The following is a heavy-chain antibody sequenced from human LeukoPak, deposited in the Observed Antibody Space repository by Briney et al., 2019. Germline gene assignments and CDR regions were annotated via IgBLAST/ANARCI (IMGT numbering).Heavy chain of an antibody. CDR2: IIPILGIA. D-gene: IGHD4-17*01. V-gene: IGHV1-69*02. CDR3: ASNQDGDYGVFDY. J-gene: IGHJ4*02. CDR1: GGTFSSYT. Sequence: GSSVKVSCKASGGTFSSYTTSWVRQAPGQGLEWMGRIIPILGIANYTQKFQGRVTITADKSTSSAYMELSSLRSEDTAVYYCASNQDGDYGVFDYWGQGTLVTVSS.